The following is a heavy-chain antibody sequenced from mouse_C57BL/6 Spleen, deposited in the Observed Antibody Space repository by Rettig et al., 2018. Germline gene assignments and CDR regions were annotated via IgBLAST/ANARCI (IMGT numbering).Heavy chain of an antibody. J-gene: IGHJ1*03. CDR2: SRNKANDYTT. V-gene: IGHV7-1*01. D-gene: IGHD4-1*01. Sequence: FTFSDFYMEWVRQAPGKGLEWIAASRNKANDYTTEYSASVKGRFIVSRDTSQSILYLQMNALRAEDTAIYYCARDNWDWYFDVWGTGTTVTVSS. CDR3: ARDNWDWYFDV. CDR1: FTFSDFY.